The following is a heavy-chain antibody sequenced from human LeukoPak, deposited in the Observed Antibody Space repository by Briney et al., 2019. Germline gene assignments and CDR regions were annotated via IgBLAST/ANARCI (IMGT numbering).Heavy chain of an antibody. J-gene: IGHJ5*02. CDR1: GGSFSGYY. CDR2: INHSGST. V-gene: IGHV4-34*01. Sequence: PSETLSLTCAVYGGSFSGYYWSWIRQPPGKGQEWIGEINHSGSTNYNPSLKSRVTISVDTSKNQFSLKLSSVTAADTAVYYCARGGRVAAAGRYNWFDPWGQGTLVTVSS. CDR3: ARGGRVAAAGRYNWFDP. D-gene: IGHD6-13*01.